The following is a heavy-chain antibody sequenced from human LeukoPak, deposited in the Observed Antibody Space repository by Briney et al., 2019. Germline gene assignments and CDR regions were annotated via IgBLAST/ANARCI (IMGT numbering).Heavy chain of an antibody. J-gene: IGHJ4*02. D-gene: IGHD5-24*01. CDR3: AGGTQRWLQFSTHFDY. CDR1: GGSISSYY. Sequence: PSETLSLTCTVSGGSISSYYWSWIRQPPGKGLEWIGYIYYGGSTNYNPSLKSRVTILVDTSKNQFSLKLSSVTAADTAVYYCAGGTQRWLQFSTHFDYWGQGTLVTVSS. V-gene: IGHV4-59*12. CDR2: IYYGGST.